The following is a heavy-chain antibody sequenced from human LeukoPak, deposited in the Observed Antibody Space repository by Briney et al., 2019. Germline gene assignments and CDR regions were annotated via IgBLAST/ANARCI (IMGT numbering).Heavy chain of an antibody. J-gene: IGHJ6*03. D-gene: IGHD3-22*01. CDR1: GFTFSSYA. CDR3: AKEGWLLRYYYYYYMDV. CDR2: ISYDGSNK. V-gene: IGHV3-30*04. Sequence: GGSLRLSCAASGFTFSSYAMHWVRQAPGKGLEWVAVISYDGSNKYYADSVKGRFTISRDNSKNTLYLQMNSLRAEDTAVYYCAKEGWLLRYYYYYYMDVWGKGTTVTISS.